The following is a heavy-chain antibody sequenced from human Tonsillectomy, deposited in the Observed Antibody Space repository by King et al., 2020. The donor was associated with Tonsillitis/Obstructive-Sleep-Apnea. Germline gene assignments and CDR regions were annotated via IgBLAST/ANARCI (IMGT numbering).Heavy chain of an antibody. CDR3: ARQRGYCSSTSCYGFGY. CDR2: IYSGGST. CDR1: GFTVSSNY. V-gene: IGHV3-53*01. J-gene: IGHJ4*02. D-gene: IGHD2-2*01. Sequence: QLVQSGGGLIQPGGSLRLSCAASGFTVSSNYMRWVRQAPGKGLEWVSVIYSGGSTYYADSVKGRFTISRDNSKNTLYLQMNSLRAEDTAVYYCARQRGYCSSTSCYGFGYWGQGTLVTVSS.